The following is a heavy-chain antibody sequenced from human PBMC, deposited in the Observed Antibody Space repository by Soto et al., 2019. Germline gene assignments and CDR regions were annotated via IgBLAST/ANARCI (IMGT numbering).Heavy chain of an antibody. Sequence: PGESLKISCKGSGYRFTNYWIGWVRQAPGQGLEWMGWINPNSGGTNYAQKFQGWVTMTRDTSISTAYMELSRLRSDDTAVFYCARGATQDYYDSSGYYYVTQIPLLDYWGQGTLVTVSS. V-gene: IGHV1-2*04. D-gene: IGHD3-22*01. CDR2: INPNSGGT. CDR1: GYRFTNYW. CDR3: ARGATQDYYDSSGYYYVTQIPLLDY. J-gene: IGHJ4*02.